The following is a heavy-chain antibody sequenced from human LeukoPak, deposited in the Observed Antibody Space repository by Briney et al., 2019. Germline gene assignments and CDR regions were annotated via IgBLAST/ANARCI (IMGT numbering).Heavy chain of an antibody. CDR3: WVVAASYGMDV. Sequence: GGALRLSCSASWFTLSSYSINLVRPAPGEGLEWVSSISSSSSYIYYADSVKGRFTISRDNAKNSLYLQMNSLRAEDTAVYYCWVVAASYGMDVWGKGTTVTVSS. V-gene: IGHV3-21*01. J-gene: IGHJ6*04. D-gene: IGHD2-15*01. CDR1: WFTLSSYS. CDR2: ISSSSSYI.